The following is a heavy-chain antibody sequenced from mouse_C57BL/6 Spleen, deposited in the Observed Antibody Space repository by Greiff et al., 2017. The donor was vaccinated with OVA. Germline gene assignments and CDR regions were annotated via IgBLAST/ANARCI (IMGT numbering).Heavy chain of an antibody. CDR1: GYTFTSYW. J-gene: IGHJ1*03. CDR3: ARRRVTGYFDV. CDR2: IDPSDSET. V-gene: IGHV1-52*01. Sequence: VQLQQPGAELVRPGSSVKLSCKASGYTFTSYWMHWVKQRPIQGLEWIGNIDPSDSETHYNQKFKDKATLTVDKSSSTAYMQLSSLTSEDSAVYYCARRRVTGYFDVWGTGTTVTVSS. D-gene: IGHD2-1*01.